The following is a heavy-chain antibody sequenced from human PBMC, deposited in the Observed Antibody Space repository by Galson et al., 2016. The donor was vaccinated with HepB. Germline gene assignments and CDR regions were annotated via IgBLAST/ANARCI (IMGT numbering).Heavy chain of an antibody. J-gene: IGHJ4*02. CDR3: ASGGRGYDDADY. CDR1: GYTFTSYD. CDR2: MNPNSGNT. D-gene: IGHD5-12*01. Sequence: SVKVSCKASGYTFTSYDINWVRQATGQGLEWMGWMNPNSGNTGYAQKFQGRVTMTRNTSISTAYMELSSLRSEDTAVYYCASGGRGYDDADYWGQGTLGTVSS. V-gene: IGHV1-8*01.